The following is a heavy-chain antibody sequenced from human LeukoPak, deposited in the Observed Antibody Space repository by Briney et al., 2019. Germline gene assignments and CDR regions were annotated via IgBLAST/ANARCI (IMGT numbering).Heavy chain of an antibody. CDR1: RFTFSDYW. V-gene: IGHV3-74*01. CDR2: INSDASRP. J-gene: IGHJ3*01. D-gene: IGHD2-15*01. Sequence: GGSLRLSCAASRFTFSDYWMHWVRQAPGKGLVWVSRINSDASRPSYADSVKGRFTISRDNAKNILYLQMNSLRVEDTALYYCARETREAGSGDHQTDSFDVWGRGTMVSVSS. CDR3: ARETREAGSGDHQTDSFDV.